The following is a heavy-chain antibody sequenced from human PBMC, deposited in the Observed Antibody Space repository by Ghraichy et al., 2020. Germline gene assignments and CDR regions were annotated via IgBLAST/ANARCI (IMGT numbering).Heavy chain of an antibody. J-gene: IGHJ4*02. CDR3: ARALGGMVATVDY. CDR2: ISSSSSYI. V-gene: IGHV3-21*01. CDR1: GFTFSSYS. D-gene: IGHD5-12*01. Sequence: LSLTCAASGFTFSSYSMNWVRQAPGKGLEWVSSISSSSSYIYYADSVKGRFTISRDNAKNSLYLQMNSLRAEDTAVYYCARALGGMVATVDYWGQGTLVTVSS.